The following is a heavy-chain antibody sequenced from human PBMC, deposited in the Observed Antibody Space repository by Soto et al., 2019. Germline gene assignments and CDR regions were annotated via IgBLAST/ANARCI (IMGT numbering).Heavy chain of an antibody. V-gene: IGHV3-48*02. CDR2: ISSSSSTI. CDR3: ASPQPLIAAQATYGMDV. J-gene: IGHJ6*02. D-gene: IGHD6-6*01. CDR1: GFTFSSYS. Sequence: GGSLRLSCAASGFTFSSYSVNWVRQAPGKGLEWVSYISSSSSTIYYADSVKGRFTISRDNAKNSLYLQMNSLRDEDTAVYYCASPQPLIAAQATYGMDVWGQGTTVTVSS.